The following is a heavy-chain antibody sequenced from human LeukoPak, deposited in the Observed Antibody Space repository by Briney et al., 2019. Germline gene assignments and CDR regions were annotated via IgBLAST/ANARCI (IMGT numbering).Heavy chain of an antibody. Sequence: SETLSLTCTVSGGSISSGSYYWSWIRQPAGKGLEWIGRIYTSGSTNYNPSLKSRVTISVDTSKNLFSLKLSSVTAADTAVYYCASSEVGYCSSTSCYIEHAAFDIWGQGTMVTVSS. CDR2: IYTSGST. V-gene: IGHV4-61*02. CDR1: GGSISSGSYY. D-gene: IGHD2-2*02. J-gene: IGHJ3*02. CDR3: ASSEVGYCSSTSCYIEHAAFDI.